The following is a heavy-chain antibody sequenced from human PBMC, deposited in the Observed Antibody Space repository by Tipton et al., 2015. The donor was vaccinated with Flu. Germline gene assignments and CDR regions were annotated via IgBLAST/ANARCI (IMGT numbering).Heavy chain of an antibody. Sequence: SLRLSCVASGFTFSTYWMSWVRQAPGKGLEWVASIKEDGSEKQYVDTVKGRFTISRDNAKNSLYLQMNSLRAEDTALYYCAGRPRSEVIPGYTSGPNWFDPWGQGTLLTVSS. D-gene: IGHD6-25*01. CDR1: GFTFSTYW. CDR2: IKEDGSEK. V-gene: IGHV3-7*01. CDR3: AGRPRSEVIPGYTSGPNWFDP. J-gene: IGHJ5*02.